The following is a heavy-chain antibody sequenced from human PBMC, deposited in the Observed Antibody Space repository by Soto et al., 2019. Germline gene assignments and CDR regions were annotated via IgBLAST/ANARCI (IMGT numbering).Heavy chain of an antibody. D-gene: IGHD6-19*01. Sequence: GGSLRLSCAASGFTFSSYAMSWVRQAPGKGLEWVSAISGSGGSTYYADSVKGRFTISRDNSKNTLYLQMNSLRAEDTAVYYCAKDLPPGIAVAGSFDIWGQGTMVTVSS. V-gene: IGHV3-23*01. J-gene: IGHJ3*02. CDR3: AKDLPPGIAVAGSFDI. CDR1: GFTFSSYA. CDR2: ISGSGGST.